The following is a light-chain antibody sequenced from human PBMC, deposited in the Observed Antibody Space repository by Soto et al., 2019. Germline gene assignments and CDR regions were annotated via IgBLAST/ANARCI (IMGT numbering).Light chain of an antibody. Sequence: DIQMTQSPSTLSASVGDEVTITCRASQNIGRYLAWYQQKPGKAPDLLIYRASDLESGVPSRFSGSGTDTEFTLTISRLQPDDFAAYYCQQYYSFPWTFGQGTKVGIK. CDR2: RAS. V-gene: IGKV1-5*03. CDR1: QNIGRY. CDR3: QQYYSFPWT. J-gene: IGKJ1*01.